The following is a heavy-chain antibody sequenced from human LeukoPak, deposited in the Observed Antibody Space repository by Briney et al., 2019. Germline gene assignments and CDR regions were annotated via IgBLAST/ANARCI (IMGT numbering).Heavy chain of an antibody. V-gene: IGHV4-34*01. Sequence: PSETLSITCAVYGGSFSGYYWSWIRQPPGKGLEWVGQINHGGSTNYHPSLKSRVTISVDTSRNQFSLKLSSVTAADTAVYYCASWTVTTYYYYYAMDVWGQGTTVTVSS. CDR3: ASWTVTTYYYYYAMDV. CDR1: GGSFSGYY. CDR2: INHGGST. D-gene: IGHD4-17*01. J-gene: IGHJ6*02.